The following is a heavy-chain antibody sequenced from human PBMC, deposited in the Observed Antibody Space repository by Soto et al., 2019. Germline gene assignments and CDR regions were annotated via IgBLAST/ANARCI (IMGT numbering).Heavy chain of an antibody. D-gene: IGHD4-17*01. CDR2: ISYDGSNK. CDR1: GFTFSSYA. J-gene: IGHJ5*02. CDR3: ARDLYPTTTNWFDP. Sequence: QVQLVESGGGVVQPGRSLRLSCAASGFTFSSYAMHWVRQAPGKGLEWVAVISYDGSNKYYADSVKGRFTISSDNSKNTLYLQMNSLRAEDTAVYYCARDLYPTTTNWFDPWGQGTLVTVSS. V-gene: IGHV3-30-3*01.